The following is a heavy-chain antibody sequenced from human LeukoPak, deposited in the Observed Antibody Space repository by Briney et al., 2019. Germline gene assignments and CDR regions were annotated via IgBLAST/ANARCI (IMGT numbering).Heavy chain of an antibody. J-gene: IGHJ4*02. V-gene: IGHV3-53*01. CDR3: ASTSGGYFDY. D-gene: IGHD1-26*01. CDR2: IYSGGST. CDR1: GFTFSSYA. Sequence: GGSLRLSCAASGFTFSSYAMSWVRQAPGKGLEWVSIIYSGGSTFYADSVKGRFTISRDNSTNTLYLQMNSLRAEDTAVYYCASTSGGYFDYWGQGTLVTVSS.